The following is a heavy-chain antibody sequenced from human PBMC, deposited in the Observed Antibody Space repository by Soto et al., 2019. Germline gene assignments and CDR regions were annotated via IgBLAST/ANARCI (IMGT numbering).Heavy chain of an antibody. CDR3: VRGSYGDYDS. CDR2: LDPSSTYI. J-gene: IGHJ5*01. D-gene: IGHD4-17*01. V-gene: IGHV3-21*02. CDR1: GFTFSAYT. Sequence: EVQLVESGGGLVKPGGSLRLSCAASGFTFSAYTMNWVRQAPGKGLEWVSSLDPSSTYIYYADSVKGRFTLSRDNAKNSLLLRLPSLRADDTALYFCVRGSYGDYDSWGQGTLVTVSS.